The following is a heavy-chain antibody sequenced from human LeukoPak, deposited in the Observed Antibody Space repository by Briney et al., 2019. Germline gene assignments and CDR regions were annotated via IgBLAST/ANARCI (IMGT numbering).Heavy chain of an antibody. V-gene: IGHV3-74*01. J-gene: IGHJ3*01. Sequence: GGSLRLSCAASGLTFSNYWMHWVRQAPGKGLGWVSRMNSDGTDARYADSVKGRFTISRDNARDTLYPQMDSLRVEDTAVYYCLGRESGSLPDPHDFWGQGTVVTVSS. D-gene: IGHD3-10*01. CDR2: MNSDGTDA. CDR3: LGRESGSLPDPHDF. CDR1: GLTFSNYW.